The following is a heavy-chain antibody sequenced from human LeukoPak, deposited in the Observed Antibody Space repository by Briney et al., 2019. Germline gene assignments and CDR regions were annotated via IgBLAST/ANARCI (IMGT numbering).Heavy chain of an antibody. Sequence: GGSLRLSCAASGFPLSSYWMHWVRQAPGKGLVWVSRINSGGSGTSYADSVEGRFTISRDNVKNTLYLQMNSLRAEDTAVYYCASSLGPLPHYWGQGTLVIVSS. J-gene: IGHJ4*02. V-gene: IGHV3-74*01. CDR1: GFPLSSYW. CDR3: ASSLGPLPHY. D-gene: IGHD7-27*01. CDR2: INSGGSGT.